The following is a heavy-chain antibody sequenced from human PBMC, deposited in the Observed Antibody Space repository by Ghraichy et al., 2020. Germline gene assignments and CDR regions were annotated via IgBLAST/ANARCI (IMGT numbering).Heavy chain of an antibody. CDR3: ARSGRLRSPEAY. J-gene: IGHJ4*02. V-gene: IGHV4-59*01. Sequence: SQTLSLTCTVSGGSISSYYWSWIRQPPGKGLEWIGYIYYSGSTNYNPSLKSRVTISVDTSKNQFSLKLSSVTAADTAVYYCARSGRLRSPEAYWGQGTLVTVSS. CDR2: IYYSGST. CDR1: GGSISSYY. D-gene: IGHD5-12*01.